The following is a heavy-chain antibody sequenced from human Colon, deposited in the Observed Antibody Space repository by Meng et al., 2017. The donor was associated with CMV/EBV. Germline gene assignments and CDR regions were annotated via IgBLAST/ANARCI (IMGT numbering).Heavy chain of an antibody. D-gene: IGHD1-26*01. CDR2: ISRRSDDI. V-gene: IGHV3-21*05. J-gene: IGHJ5*02. Sequence: GESLKISCEASGFIFSDYNMNWVRQAPGKGLEWVSYISRRSDDISYADSVKGRFTISRDNAKNSLFLQMNSLRAEDTAVYYCVRGQEQLLFRWFDPWGQGTLVTVSS. CDR3: VRGQEQLLFRWFDP. CDR1: GFIFSDYN.